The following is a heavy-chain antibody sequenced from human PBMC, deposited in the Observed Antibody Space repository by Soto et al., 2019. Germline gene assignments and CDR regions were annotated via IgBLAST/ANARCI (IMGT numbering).Heavy chain of an antibody. CDR1: GFSFGTYG. CDR2: IWYDGSNE. J-gene: IGHJ4*02. D-gene: IGHD2-2*01. Sequence: QVQLVESGGGEVQPGRSLRLSCTASGFSFGTYGMHWVRQAPGKGLEWVAVIWYDGSNEYYADSVKGRFTMSRDNSKNTLYLQMNSLRAEDTALYYCARGANSPLWEPPAMFRFDYWGQGSLVTVSS. CDR3: ARGANSPLWEPPAMFRFDY. V-gene: IGHV3-33*01.